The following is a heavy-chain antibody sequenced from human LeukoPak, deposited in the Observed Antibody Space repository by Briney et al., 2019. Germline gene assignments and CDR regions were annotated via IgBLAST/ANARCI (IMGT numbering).Heavy chain of an antibody. D-gene: IGHD6-13*01. CDR1: GVSISSYY. CDR2: IYYSGST. J-gene: IGHJ2*01. V-gene: IGHV4-59*01. CDR3: ARVYYSRSYDYWYFDL. Sequence: SETLSLTCTVSGVSISSYYWSRIRQPPGKGLEWIGYIYYSGSTNYNPSLKSRVTISVDTSKNQFSLKLSSVTAADAAVYYCARVYYSRSYDYWYFDLWGRGTLVTVSS.